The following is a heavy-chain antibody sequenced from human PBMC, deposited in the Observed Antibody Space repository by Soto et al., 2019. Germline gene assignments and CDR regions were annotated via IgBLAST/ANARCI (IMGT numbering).Heavy chain of an antibody. CDR3: DTKRYFDWTTYYFDY. CDR2: IYYSGST. Sequence: SETLSLTCTVSGGTVSSGSYYWSWMPQRPGKGLEWIGYIYYSGSTNYNPYLKSRVTISVDTSKNQFSLKLSSVTAADTAVYYCDTKRYFDWTTYYFDYWGQGTLVTVSS. CDR1: GGTVSSGSYY. D-gene: IGHD3-9*01. J-gene: IGHJ4*02. V-gene: IGHV4-61*01.